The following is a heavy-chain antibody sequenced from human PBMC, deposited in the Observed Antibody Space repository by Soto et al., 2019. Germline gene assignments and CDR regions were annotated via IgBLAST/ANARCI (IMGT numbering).Heavy chain of an antibody. CDR3: ASTLDYGGNLFDY. V-gene: IGHV3-23*01. Sequence: GGSLRLSCAASGFTFSSYAMSWVRQAPGKGLEWVSAISGSGGSTYYADSVKGRFTISRDNSKNTLYLQMNSLRAEDTAVYYCASTLDYGGNLFDYWGQGTLVTVSS. D-gene: IGHD4-17*01. CDR2: ISGSGGST. J-gene: IGHJ4*02. CDR1: GFTFSSYA.